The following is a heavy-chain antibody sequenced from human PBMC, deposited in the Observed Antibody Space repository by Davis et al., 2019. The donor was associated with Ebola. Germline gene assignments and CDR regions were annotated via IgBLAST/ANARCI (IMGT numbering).Heavy chain of an antibody. J-gene: IGHJ5*02. CDR1: GYTFTTYI. CDR2: TNPYSGNS. V-gene: IGHV1-8*01. D-gene: IGHD3-10*01. Sequence: ASAQVSCKASGYTFTTYIITWVRHAPGQGLEWMGWTNPYSGNSGYALRFQGRITMTSNTSISTVFMELSTLRSDDTAVYYCARPDWSGARGGFDPWGQGTLVTVSS. CDR3: ARPDWSGARGGFDP.